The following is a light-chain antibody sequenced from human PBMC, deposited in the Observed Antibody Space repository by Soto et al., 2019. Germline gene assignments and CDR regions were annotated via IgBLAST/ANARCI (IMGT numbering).Light chain of an antibody. V-gene: IGKV3-11*01. CDR3: QQRSNRPHT. CDR2: DAS. CDR1: QSISCN. Sequence: MVWWECPGTLSLPPGERATLSCRASQSISCNYVAWYHQKPCQAPRLLINDASNRATGIPARFSGSGSGTNFTLTISSREPEEFAVDYCQQRSNRPHTFGGGTKVDIK. J-gene: IGKJ4*01.